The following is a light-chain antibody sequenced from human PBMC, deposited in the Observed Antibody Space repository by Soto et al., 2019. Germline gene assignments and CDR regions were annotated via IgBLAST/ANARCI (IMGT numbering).Light chain of an antibody. CDR1: QGISSY. CDR2: AAS. J-gene: IGKJ3*01. Sequence: IQLTQSPSSLSASVGDRVTITCRASQGISSYLAWSQQKPGKAPKLLIYAASTMQSGVPSRFSGSGSGTDFTLSISSLQPEDFGTYFCQQLNSYHRTFGLGTKVDIK. V-gene: IGKV1-9*01. CDR3: QQLNSYHRT.